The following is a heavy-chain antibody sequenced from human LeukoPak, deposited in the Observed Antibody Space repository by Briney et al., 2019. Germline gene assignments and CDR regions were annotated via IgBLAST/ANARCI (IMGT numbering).Heavy chain of an antibody. CDR3: ARLSTMVRGVSYP. D-gene: IGHD3-10*01. CDR2: INHSGST. V-gene: IGHV4-34*01. CDR1: GGSFSGYY. Sequence: SETLSLTCAVYGGSFSGYYWSWIRQPPGKGLEWIGEINHSGSTNYNPSLKSRVTISVDTSKNQFSLKLSSVTAADTAVYYCARLSTMVRGVSYPWGQGTLVTVSS. J-gene: IGHJ5*02.